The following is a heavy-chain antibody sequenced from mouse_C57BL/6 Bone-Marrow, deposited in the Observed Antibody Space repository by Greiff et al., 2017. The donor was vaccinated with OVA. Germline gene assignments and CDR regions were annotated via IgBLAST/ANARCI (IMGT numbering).Heavy chain of an antibody. Sequence: EVQVVESGEGLVKPGGSLKLSCAASGFTFSSYAMSWVRQTPEKRLEWVAYISSGGDYIYYPDTVKGRFTISRDNARNTLYLQMSSLKSEDTAMYYCTRDRMVTGGFADWGQGTLVTVSA. CDR3: TRDRMVTGGFAD. J-gene: IGHJ3*01. CDR1: GFTFSSYA. V-gene: IGHV5-9-1*02. D-gene: IGHD2-2*01. CDR2: ISSGGDYI.